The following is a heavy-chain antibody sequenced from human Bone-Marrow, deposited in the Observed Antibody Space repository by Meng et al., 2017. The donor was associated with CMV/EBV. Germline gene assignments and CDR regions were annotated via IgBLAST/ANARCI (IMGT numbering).Heavy chain of an antibody. V-gene: IGHV3-20*04. D-gene: IGHD2-2*01. J-gene: IGHJ4*02. CDR1: GFTFDDYG. CDR2: INWNGGST. Sequence: GGSLRLSCAASGFTFDDYGMSWVRQAPGKGLEWVSGINWNGGSTGYADSVKGRFTISRDNAKNSLYLQMNSLRAEDTALYYCARDLSEYCSSTSCYWGSLDYWGQGTLVTVSS. CDR3: ARDLSEYCSSTSCYWGSLDY.